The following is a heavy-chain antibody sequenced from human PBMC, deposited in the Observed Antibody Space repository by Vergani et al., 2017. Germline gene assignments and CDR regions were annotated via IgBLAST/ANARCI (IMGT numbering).Heavy chain of an antibody. CDR1: GFTFSSYA. CDR2: ISGSGGST. CDR3: ASDSSGHRDAFDI. J-gene: IGHJ3*02. D-gene: IGHD3-22*01. V-gene: IGHV3-23*01. Sequence: EVQLLESGGGLVQPGGSLRLSCAASGFTFSSYAMSWVRQAPGKGLEWVSAISGSGGSTYYADSVKGRFTISRDNSKNTLYLQMNSLRAEDTAVYYCASDSSGHRDAFDIWGQGTMVTVSS.